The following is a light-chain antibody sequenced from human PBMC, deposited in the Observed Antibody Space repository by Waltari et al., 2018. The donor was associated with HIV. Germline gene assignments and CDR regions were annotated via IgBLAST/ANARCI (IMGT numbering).Light chain of an antibody. CDR1: SRDVGGYNY. Sequence: QSALTQPPSASGSPGQSVTISCTGTSRDVGGYNYVSWYQQHPGKAPKLMIYEVSKRPSGVPDRFSGSKSANTASLTISGLQAEDEADYYCSSYGGSSNWLFGGGTKLTVL. CDR3: SSYGGSSNWL. V-gene: IGLV2-8*01. CDR2: EVS. J-gene: IGLJ2*01.